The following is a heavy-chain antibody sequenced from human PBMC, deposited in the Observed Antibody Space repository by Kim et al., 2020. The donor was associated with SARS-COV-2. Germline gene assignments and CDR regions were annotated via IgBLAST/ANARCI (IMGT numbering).Heavy chain of an antibody. CDR3: ARDFNSYGSGGSYGMDV. D-gene: IGHD3-10*01. V-gene: IGHV3-30*07. J-gene: IGHJ6*02. Sequence: VKGRFTIARDKSKDTLYLQMNSLRAEDTAVYYCARDFNSYGSGGSYGMDVWGQGTTVTVSS.